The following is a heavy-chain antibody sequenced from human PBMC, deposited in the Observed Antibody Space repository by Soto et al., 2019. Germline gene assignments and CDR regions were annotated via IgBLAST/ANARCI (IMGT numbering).Heavy chain of an antibody. CDR3: ARESEDLTSNFDY. J-gene: IGHJ4*02. CDR2: IKPDGSEL. Sequence: PGGSLRLSCAASGFIFSSSWMTWVCQAPGKGLEWVASIKPDGSELYYGDSMKGRFTISRDNAKNSLYLEMNSLRAEDTAVYYCARESEDLTSNFDYWGQGTLVTVS. CDR1: GFIFSSSW. V-gene: IGHV3-7*01.